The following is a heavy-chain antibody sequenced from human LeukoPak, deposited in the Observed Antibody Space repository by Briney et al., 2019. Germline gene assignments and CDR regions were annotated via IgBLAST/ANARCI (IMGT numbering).Heavy chain of an antibody. V-gene: IGHV1-24*01. CDR1: GYTLTELS. J-gene: IGHJ4*02. Sequence: ASVKVSCKVSGYTLTELSMHWVRQAPGKGPEWMGGFDPEDGETIYAQKFQGRVTMTGDTSTDTAYMELSSLRSEDTAVYYCARRDSSGYYLFDYWGQGTLVTVSS. CDR2: FDPEDGET. CDR3: ARRDSSGYYLFDY. D-gene: IGHD3-22*01.